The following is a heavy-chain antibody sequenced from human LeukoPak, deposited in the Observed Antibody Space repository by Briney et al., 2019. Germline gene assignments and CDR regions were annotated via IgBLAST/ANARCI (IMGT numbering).Heavy chain of an antibody. J-gene: IGHJ4*02. CDR3: ARDRIAVAVVYYFDY. D-gene: IGHD6-19*01. CDR2: IIPIFGTA. V-gene: IGHV1-69*05. CDR1: GGTFSSYA. Sequence: SVKVSCKASGGTFSSYAISWVRQAPGQGLEWMGRIIPIFGTANYAQKFQGRVTITTEESTSTAYMELSSLRSEDTAVYYCARDRIAVAVVYYFDYWGQGTLVTVSS.